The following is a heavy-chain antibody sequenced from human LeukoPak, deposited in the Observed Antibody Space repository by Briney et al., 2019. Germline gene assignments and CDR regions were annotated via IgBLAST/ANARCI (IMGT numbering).Heavy chain of an antibody. Sequence: GGSLRLSCAASGITFSNAWMNWVRQAPGKGLEWVXRXXXXXXGGTTDYAAAVKGGFTISRDDSKNTLYLQMNSLKTEDTAVYYCTTDFLGWNYYDGSVHPPYFDYWGQGTLVTVSS. CDR3: TTDFLGWNYYDGSVHPPYFDY. D-gene: IGHD3-22*01. V-gene: IGHV3-15*01. CDR2: XXXXXXGGTT. J-gene: IGHJ4*02. CDR1: GITFSNAW.